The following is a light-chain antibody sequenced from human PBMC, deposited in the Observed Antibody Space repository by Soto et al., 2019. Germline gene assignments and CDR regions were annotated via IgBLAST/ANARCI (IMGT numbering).Light chain of an antibody. CDR3: QQYENCPIT. CDR1: QSISSY. CDR2: AAS. Sequence: EITMTHPRSSLSTSVGDRVTITCRASQSISSYLNWYQQKPGKAPKLLIYAASSLQSGVPSRFSGSGSGTDFTFTISSLQPEDIATYYCQQYENCPITFGQGTRLEI. J-gene: IGKJ5*01. V-gene: IGKV1-39*01.